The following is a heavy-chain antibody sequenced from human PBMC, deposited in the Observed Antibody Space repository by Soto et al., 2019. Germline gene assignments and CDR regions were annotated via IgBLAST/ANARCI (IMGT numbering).Heavy chain of an antibody. J-gene: IGHJ5*02. D-gene: IGHD2-15*01. Sequence: ASVKFSCKASGYTFTRYTMNWVRQAPGQRLEWMGWINPDNGNTKSSQKFQDRVIITRDTSASTAYMDLSSLRSEDTAVYYCARGIATGQLDPWGQGTLVTVSS. CDR3: ARGIATGQLDP. CDR1: GYTFTRYT. CDR2: INPDNGNT. V-gene: IGHV1-3*01.